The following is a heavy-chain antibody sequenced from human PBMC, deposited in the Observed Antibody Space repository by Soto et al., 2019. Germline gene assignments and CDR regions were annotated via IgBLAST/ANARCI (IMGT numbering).Heavy chain of an antibody. V-gene: IGHV3-21*06. Sequence: EVQLVESGGGLVKPGGSLRLSCAASGFIFTRYSMNWVRQAPGKGLEWVSSISSTTNYIYYGDSLKGRFTISRDNAKNSRYLEMNSLRAEDTAVDYCARESEDVTSNFDSGAQGTLVTVSS. CDR3: ARESEDVTSNFDS. J-gene: IGHJ4*02. CDR2: ISSTTNYI. CDR1: GFIFTRYS.